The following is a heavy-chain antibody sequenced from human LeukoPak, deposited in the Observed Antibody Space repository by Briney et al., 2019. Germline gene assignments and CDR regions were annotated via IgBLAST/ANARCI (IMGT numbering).Heavy chain of an antibody. D-gene: IGHD1-26*01. V-gene: IGHV4-4*02. Sequence: SETLSLTCAVSGGSISSSNWWSWVRQPPGKGLEWIGEIYHSGSTNYNPSLKSRVTISVDKSKNQFSLKLSSVTAADTAVNYCARDHSGSYSYFDYWGQGTLVTVSS. J-gene: IGHJ4*02. CDR1: GGSISSSNW. CDR3: ARDHSGSYSYFDY. CDR2: IYHSGST.